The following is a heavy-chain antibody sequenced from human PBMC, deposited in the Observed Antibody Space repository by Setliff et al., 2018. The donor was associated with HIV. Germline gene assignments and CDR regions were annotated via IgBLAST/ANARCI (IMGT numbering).Heavy chain of an antibody. CDR2: VYYSGIT. Sequence: PSETLSLTCGVSGYSISSGYYWGWIRQPPGKGLEWIGSVYYSGITYYSSSLKSRVTVSVDTSRIQFSLKLTSVTAADTAVYKCVRHVWSDDFLVPGWFDSWSQGTLVTVSS. V-gene: IGHV4-38-2*01. CDR3: VRHVWSDDFLVPGWFDS. D-gene: IGHD3-3*01. CDR1: GYSISSGYY. J-gene: IGHJ5*01.